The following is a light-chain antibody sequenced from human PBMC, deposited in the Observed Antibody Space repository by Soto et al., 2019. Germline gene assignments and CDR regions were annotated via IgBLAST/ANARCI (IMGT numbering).Light chain of an antibody. CDR1: QSVSSSY. CDR3: QQYLSTPWT. CDR2: ATS. J-gene: IGKJ1*01. Sequence: ESVLTQSPGTLSFSPGERATRSCRASQSVSSSYLAWYQQRPGQAPRLLIYATSSRAAGIPDRFSGSGSGTDFTLTITRLEPGDFAVYFCQQYLSTPWTFGQGTKVDIK. V-gene: IGKV3-20*01.